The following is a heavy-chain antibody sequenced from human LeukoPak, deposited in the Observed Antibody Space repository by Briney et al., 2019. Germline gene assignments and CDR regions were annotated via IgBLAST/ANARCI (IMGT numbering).Heavy chain of an antibody. CDR1: GFTFSTCS. D-gene: IGHD3-10*01. J-gene: IGHJ5*02. V-gene: IGHV3-15*01. CDR2: IKNKPDGGTS. CDR3: TVVNYGSGSYPLGS. Sequence: GSLTLSCAASGFTFSTCSMNWVRQAPGKGLELVARIKNKPDGGTSDYTAPVKGRFTISRDDSKSTLYLQMNSLKTEDTAVYYCTVVNYGSGSYPLGSWGQGTLVTVSS.